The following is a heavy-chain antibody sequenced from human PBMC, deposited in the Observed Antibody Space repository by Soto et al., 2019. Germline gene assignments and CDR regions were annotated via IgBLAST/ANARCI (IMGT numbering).Heavy chain of an antibody. D-gene: IGHD2-2*01. CDR3: ARDLAITVPAPMGY. Sequence: QVQLVQSGAEVKKPGSSVRVSCKASGGTFSTYTISWVRQAPGQGLEWMGRIIPIVDRANYAQKFQGRVTITADKSTSTAYMELSSLRSYDTAVYYCARDLAITVPAPMGYWGQGTLVTVSS. CDR2: IIPIVDRA. CDR1: GGTFSTYT. V-gene: IGHV1-69*08. J-gene: IGHJ4*02.